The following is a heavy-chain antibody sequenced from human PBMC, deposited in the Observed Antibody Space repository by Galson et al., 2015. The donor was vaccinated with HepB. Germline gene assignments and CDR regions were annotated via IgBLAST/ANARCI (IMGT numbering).Heavy chain of an antibody. J-gene: IGHJ3*02. D-gene: IGHD3-16*02. CDR2: IKQDGSEK. Sequence: SLRLSCAASGFTFRSYWMSWVRQAPGKGLEWVANIKQDGSEKYYVDSVKGRFTISRDNAKNSLYLQMNSLRAGDTAVYYCAREGSYSPYDYVWGTYRYDAFDIWGQGTMVTVSS. CDR3: AREGSYSPYDYVWGTYRYDAFDI. CDR1: GFTFRSYW. V-gene: IGHV3-7*03.